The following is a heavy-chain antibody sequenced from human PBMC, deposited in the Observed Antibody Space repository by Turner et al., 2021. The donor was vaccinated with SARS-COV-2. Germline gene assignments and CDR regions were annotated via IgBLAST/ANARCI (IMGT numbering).Heavy chain of an antibody. Sequence: QVQLLASGGGVVQPGRSLRLSCAASGFTFSNYDIHWVRQAPGKGLEWGAVISYDGSSKYYADSVKGRFTISRDNSKNTLYLQMNSLRAEDTSVYYCAKDMEQLVPLFDYWGQGTLVTVSS. J-gene: IGHJ4*02. CDR3: AKDMEQLVPLFDY. CDR1: GFTFSNYD. V-gene: IGHV3-30*18. CDR2: ISYDGSSK. D-gene: IGHD6-13*01.